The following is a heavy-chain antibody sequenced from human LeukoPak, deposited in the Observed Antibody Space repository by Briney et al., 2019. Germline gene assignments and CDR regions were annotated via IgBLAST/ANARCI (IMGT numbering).Heavy chain of an antibody. V-gene: IGHV3-30*18. CDR1: GFTFSSYG. Sequence: GRSLRLSCAASGFTFSSYGMHWVRQAPGKGLEWVAVISYDGSNKYYADSVKGRFTISRDNSKNTLYLQMNSLRAEDTAVYYCAKDSPHDAFDIRGQGTMVTVSS. CDR2: ISYDGSNK. CDR3: AKDSPHDAFDI. J-gene: IGHJ3*02.